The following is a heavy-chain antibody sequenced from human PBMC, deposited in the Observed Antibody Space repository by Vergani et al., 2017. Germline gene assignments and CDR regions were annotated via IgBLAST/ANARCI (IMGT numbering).Heavy chain of an antibody. J-gene: IGHJ6*02. Sequence: QVQLVQSGAEVKKPGASVKVSCKASGYTFTSYGISWVRQAPGQRLEWMGWINAGNGNTKYSQKFQGRVTITRDTSASTAYMELSSLRSEDTAVYYCARDSPRGTPRRGMDVWGQGTTVTVSS. CDR2: INAGNGNT. V-gene: IGHV1-3*01. CDR3: ARDSPRGTPRRGMDV. CDR1: GYTFTSYG. D-gene: IGHD3-16*01.